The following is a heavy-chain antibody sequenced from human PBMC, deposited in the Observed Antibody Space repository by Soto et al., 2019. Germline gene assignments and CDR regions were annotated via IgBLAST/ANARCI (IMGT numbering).Heavy chain of an antibody. CDR1: GFTFSSYA. CDR3: VCSSRGPSGFDY. CDR2: ISGSGGST. Sequence: PGGSLRLSCAASGFTFSSYAMSWVRQAPGKGLEWVSAISGSGGSTYYADSVTGRFTISRDNSKNTLYLQMNSLRAEDTAVYYCVCSSRGPSGFDYWGQGTLVTVSS. V-gene: IGHV3-23*01. J-gene: IGHJ4*02. D-gene: IGHD6-6*01.